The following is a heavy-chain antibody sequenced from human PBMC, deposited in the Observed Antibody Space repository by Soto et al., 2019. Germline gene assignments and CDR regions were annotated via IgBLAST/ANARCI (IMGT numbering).Heavy chain of an antibody. J-gene: IGHJ3*02. CDR1: GFTFSSYW. V-gene: IGHV3-74*01. CDR2: INTDGSST. D-gene: IGHD3-16*01. CDR3: ARDSYVSGAINKAFDI. Sequence: GGSLRLSCAVSGFTFSSYWMHWVRQAPGEGLVWVSRINTDGSSTSYADSVKGRFTISRDNAKNTLHLQMNSLRAEDTAVYYCARDSYVSGAINKAFDIWGQGTMVTVSS.